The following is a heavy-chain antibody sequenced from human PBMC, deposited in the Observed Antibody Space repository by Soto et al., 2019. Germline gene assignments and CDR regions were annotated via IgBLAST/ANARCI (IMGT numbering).Heavy chain of an antibody. V-gene: IGHV3-23*01. CDR3: AKDRGVEVTTRFFDY. J-gene: IGHJ4*02. Sequence: PGESLKISCAASGFTFSSYAMSWVLQAPGKGLEWVSVISGSDDSTYYADSVKGRFTISRDNSKNTLYLQMNSLKAEDTAVYYCAKDRGVEVTTRFFDYWGQGTLVTV. CDR1: GFTFSSYA. D-gene: IGHD4-17*01. CDR2: ISGSDDST.